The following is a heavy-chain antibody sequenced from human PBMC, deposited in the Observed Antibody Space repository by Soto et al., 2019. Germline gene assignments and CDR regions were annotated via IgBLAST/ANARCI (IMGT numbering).Heavy chain of an antibody. CDR3: ARLPAYYSIGFDY. CDR2: INHSGST. Sequence: PSETLSLTCAVYGGSFSGYYWSWIRQPPGKGLEWIGEINHSGSTNYNPSLKSRVTISVDTSKNQFSLKLSSVTAADTAVYYCARLPAYYSIGFDYWGQGTLVTVSS. V-gene: IGHV4-34*01. D-gene: IGHD3-22*01. CDR1: GGSFSGYY. J-gene: IGHJ4*02.